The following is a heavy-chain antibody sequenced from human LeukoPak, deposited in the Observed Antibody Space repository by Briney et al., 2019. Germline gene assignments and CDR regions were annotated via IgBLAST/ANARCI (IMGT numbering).Heavy chain of an antibody. D-gene: IGHD3-10*01. V-gene: IGHV4-34*01. CDR3: ASVLNDYFDY. CDR2: INHTGNT. J-gene: IGHJ4*02. Sequence: PSETLSLTCAVYGASFGGYYWSWIRQPPGKGLEWLGEINHTGNTNYNPSLKSRVTMSVDTSKNQLSMELSSVTAADTAVYYCASVLNDYFDYWGQGTLVTVSS. CDR1: GASFGGYY.